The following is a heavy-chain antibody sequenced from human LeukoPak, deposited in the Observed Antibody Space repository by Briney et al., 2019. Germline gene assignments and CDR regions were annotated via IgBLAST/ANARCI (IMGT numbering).Heavy chain of an antibody. D-gene: IGHD4-17*01. Sequence: SETLSLTCAVYGGSFSGYYWSWIRQPPGKGLELIGEINHSGSTNYNPSLKSRVTISVDTSKNQFSLKLSSVTAADTAVYYCASPNDYADYAGFDYWGQGTLVTVSS. CDR1: GGSFSGYY. CDR3: ASPNDYADYAGFDY. CDR2: INHSGST. V-gene: IGHV4-34*01. J-gene: IGHJ4*02.